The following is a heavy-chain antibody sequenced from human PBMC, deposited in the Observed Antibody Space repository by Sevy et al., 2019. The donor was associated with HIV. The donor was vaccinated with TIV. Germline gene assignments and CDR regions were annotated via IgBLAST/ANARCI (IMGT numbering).Heavy chain of an antibody. CDR2: IRPDGSDK. J-gene: IGHJ4*02. D-gene: IGHD1-26*01. Sequence: GGSLRLSCAASGFTFGPYWMTWVRQAPGKGLEWVANIRPDGSDKYYVDSVKVRFTISRDNAKNSLYLQMNSLRADDTAMYYCARGVGLDCWGQGALVTVSS. CDR1: GFTFGPYW. V-gene: IGHV3-7*01. CDR3: ARGVGLDC.